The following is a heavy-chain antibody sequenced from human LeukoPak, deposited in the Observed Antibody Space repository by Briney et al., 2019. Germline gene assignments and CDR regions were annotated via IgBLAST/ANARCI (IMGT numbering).Heavy chain of an antibody. V-gene: IGHV4-59*01. D-gene: IGHD6-19*01. CDR2: IYYSGST. CDR1: GGSISSYY. CDR3: ASLYSSGWFGDY. Sequence: SETLSLTCTVSGGSISSYYWSWIRQPPGKGLEWIGYIYYSGSTNYNPSLKSRVTISVDTSKNQFSLKLSSVTAADTAVYYCASLYSSGWFGDYWGQGTLVTVSS. J-gene: IGHJ4*02.